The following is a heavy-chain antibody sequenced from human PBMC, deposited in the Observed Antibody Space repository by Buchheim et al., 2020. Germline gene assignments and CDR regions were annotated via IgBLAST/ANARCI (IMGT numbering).Heavy chain of an antibody. J-gene: IGHJ4*02. CDR3: ARLHCSTTSCYAEYYFDY. Sequence: EVQLVQSGAEVKKPGESLRISCKGSGYSFSSYWIGWVRQMPGKGLEWMGRIDPSDSYTNYSPSFQGHVTISADKSINTAYPQWSSLKASDTAMYYCARLHCSTTSCYAEYYFDYWGQGTL. V-gene: IGHV5-10-1*01. CDR1: GYSFSSYW. D-gene: IGHD2-2*01. CDR2: IDPSDSYT.